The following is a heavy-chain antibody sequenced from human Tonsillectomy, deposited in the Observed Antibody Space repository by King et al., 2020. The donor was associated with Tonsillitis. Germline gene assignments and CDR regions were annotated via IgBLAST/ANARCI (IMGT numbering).Heavy chain of an antibody. CDR1: GFTVSRNY. CDR2: IYSGESI. D-gene: IGHD3-9*01. V-gene: IGHV3-66*01. Sequence: VQLVESGGGLVQLGGSLRLSCAASGFTVSRNYMNWVRQAPGKGLEWVSVIYSGESIHYADSVKGRFTISIDSSKNTLYLQMNSLRAEDTAVYYCARDLMYGMDVWGQGTTVTVSS. CDR3: ARDLMYGMDV. J-gene: IGHJ6*02.